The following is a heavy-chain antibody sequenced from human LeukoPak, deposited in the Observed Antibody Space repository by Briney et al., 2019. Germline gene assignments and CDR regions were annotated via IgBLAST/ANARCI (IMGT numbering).Heavy chain of an antibody. CDR3: ARGETTPIDY. V-gene: IGHV3-11*01. J-gene: IGHJ4*02. CDR1: GFTFSDYF. Sequence: GGSLRLSCAASGFTFSDYFMSWIRQAPGKGLEWVSYISVGGTTIYHADSVKGRFTISRDNAKNSLYLQMNSLRPEDTAVYYCARGETTPIDYWGQGTLVTVSS. CDR2: ISVGGTTI. D-gene: IGHD1-14*01.